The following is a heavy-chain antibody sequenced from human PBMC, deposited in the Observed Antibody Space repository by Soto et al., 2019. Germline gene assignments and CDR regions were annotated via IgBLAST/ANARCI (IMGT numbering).Heavy chain of an antibody. J-gene: IGHJ4*02. Sequence: ASVKVSCKASGYPFTSSGFIWVRQAPGQGLEWMGWISANSGDTNYAQNLQGRVTMTTDTSTTTAYMELRSLTSDDTAVYYCARAGASNWNYVSSSSWGQGTLVTVSS. V-gene: IGHV1-18*04. CDR1: GYPFTSSG. CDR3: ARAGASNWNYVSSSS. D-gene: IGHD1-7*01. CDR2: ISANSGDT.